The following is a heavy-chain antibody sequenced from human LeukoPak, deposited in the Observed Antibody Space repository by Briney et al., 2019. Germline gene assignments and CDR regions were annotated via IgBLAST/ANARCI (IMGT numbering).Heavy chain of an antibody. CDR1: GYTLTELS. Sequence: GASVKVSCKVSGYTLTELSMHWVRQAPGKGLEWMGGFDPEDGETIYAQKFQGRVTMTEDTSTDTAYMELSSLGSEDTAVYYCATDGPSGSYNFDYWGQGTLVTVSS. D-gene: IGHD1-26*01. CDR2: FDPEDGET. CDR3: ATDGPSGSYNFDY. J-gene: IGHJ4*02. V-gene: IGHV1-24*01.